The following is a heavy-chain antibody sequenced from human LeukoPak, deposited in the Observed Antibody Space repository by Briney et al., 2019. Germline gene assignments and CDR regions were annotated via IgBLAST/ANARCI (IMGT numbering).Heavy chain of an antibody. V-gene: IGHV3-48*03. CDR2: ISSSGSTI. CDR3: AIDSSSWYSGYYFDN. J-gene: IGHJ4*02. CDR1: GFTFSSYE. D-gene: IGHD6-13*01. Sequence: GGSLRLSCAASGFTFSSYEMNWVRQAPGKGLEWVSYISSSGSTIYYADSVKGRFTISRDNAKNSLYLQMNSLRAEDTAIYYCAIDSSSWYSGYYFDNWGQGTLVTVSS.